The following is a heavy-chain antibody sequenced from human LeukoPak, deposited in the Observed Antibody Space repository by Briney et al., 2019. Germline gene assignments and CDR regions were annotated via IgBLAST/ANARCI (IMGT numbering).Heavy chain of an antibody. D-gene: IGHD3-22*01. J-gene: IGHJ5*02. CDR3: ARDLGQYYDTSDNWFDP. V-gene: IGHV3-21*01. CDR2: ISGSSSYI. CDR1: GFTFSSYS. Sequence: GGSLRLSCAVSGFTFSSYSMNWVRQAPGKGLEWVSSISGSSSYIYYADSVKGRFTISRDNAKNTLNLQMNSLRAEDTAVYYCARDLGQYYDTSDNWFDPWGQGTLVTVSS.